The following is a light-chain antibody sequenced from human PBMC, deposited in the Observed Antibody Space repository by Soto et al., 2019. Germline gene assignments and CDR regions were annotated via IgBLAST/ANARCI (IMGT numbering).Light chain of an antibody. CDR3: QQYNNFPLT. J-gene: IGKJ4*01. Sequence: DIQMTQSPSSLSASVGDTVTLTCRASQYISNYVAWFQQKPGQAPKSLIYAASKLHSGVPSKFTGSGSGTDFTLTISSLQPDDSATYYCQQYNNFPLTFGGGTKVEI. V-gene: IGKV1-16*02. CDR1: QYISNY. CDR2: AAS.